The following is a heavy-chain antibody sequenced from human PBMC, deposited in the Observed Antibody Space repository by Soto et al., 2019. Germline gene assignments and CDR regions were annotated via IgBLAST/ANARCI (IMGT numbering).Heavy chain of an antibody. V-gene: IGHV4-59*01. CDR1: GGSISSYY. D-gene: IGHD6-13*01. J-gene: IGHJ4*02. CDR3: ARDAGSSWFDY. CDR2: IYYSGST. Sequence: PSETLSLTCTVSGGSISSYYWSWIRQPPGKGLEWIGYIYYSGSTNYNPSLKSRVTISVDTSKNQFSLKLRSVTAADTAVFYCARDAGSSWFDYWGQGTLVTVSS.